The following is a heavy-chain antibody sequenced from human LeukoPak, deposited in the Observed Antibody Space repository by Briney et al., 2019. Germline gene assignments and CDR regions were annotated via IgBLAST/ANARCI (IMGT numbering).Heavy chain of an antibody. D-gene: IGHD4-11*01. Sequence: SETLSLTCTVSGGSISTYYGNWIRQAPGKGLEWIGYIYYSGSTNYNPSLKSRVTMSVDTSRNQFFLKLSSVTAADTAVYYCARAQVDYNNGPGSLGYYSYGMDVWGQGTTVTVSS. CDR2: IYYSGST. V-gene: IGHV4-59*01. CDR3: ARAQVDYNNGPGSLGYYSYGMDV. J-gene: IGHJ6*02. CDR1: GGSISTYY.